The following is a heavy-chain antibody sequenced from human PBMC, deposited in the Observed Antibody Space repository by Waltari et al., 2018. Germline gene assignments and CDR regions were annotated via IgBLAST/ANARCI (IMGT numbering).Heavy chain of an antibody. V-gene: IGHV3-7*04. CDR1: GFTFTTYW. D-gene: IGHD1-7*01. CDR3: ARGNSWVDY. Sequence: EAQLLESGGGLVPPGGSLWLPWSASGFTFTTYWVRGVRQAPGKGMEWVAKIKQDGSEKYYLDSVKGRFTISRDNAKNSVYLQMNSLRAEDTAVYYCARGNSWVDYWGQGTLVTVSS. J-gene: IGHJ4*02. CDR2: IKQDGSEK.